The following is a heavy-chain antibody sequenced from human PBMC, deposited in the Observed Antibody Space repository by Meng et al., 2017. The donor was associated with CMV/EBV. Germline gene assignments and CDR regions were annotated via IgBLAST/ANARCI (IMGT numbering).Heavy chain of an antibody. Sequence: SETLSLTCAVYGGSFSGYYWGWIRQPPGKGLEWIGEINHSGSTNYNPSLKSRVTISVDTSKNQFSLKLSSVTAADTAVYYCARGFSHPRYCSSTSCYPADYYYGMDVWGQGTTVTVSS. CDR2: INHSGST. D-gene: IGHD2-2*01. J-gene: IGHJ6*02. V-gene: IGHV4-34*01. CDR3: ARGFSHPRYCSSTSCYPADYYYGMDV. CDR1: GGSFSGYY.